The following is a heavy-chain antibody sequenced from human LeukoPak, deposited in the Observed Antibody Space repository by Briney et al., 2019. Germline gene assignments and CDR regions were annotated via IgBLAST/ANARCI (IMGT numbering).Heavy chain of an antibody. CDR1: GGSISSHY. D-gene: IGHD6-19*01. J-gene: IGHJ2*01. CDR2: IYYSGST. CDR3: ARDSTSRAVAKHWYLDL. Sequence: SETLSLTCTVSGGSISSHYWSWIRQPPGKGLEWIGYIYYSGSTNYNPSLKSRVTISVDTSKNQFSLQLNSVTPEDTAVYYCARDSTSRAVAKHWYLDLWGRGTLVTVSS. V-gene: IGHV4-59*11.